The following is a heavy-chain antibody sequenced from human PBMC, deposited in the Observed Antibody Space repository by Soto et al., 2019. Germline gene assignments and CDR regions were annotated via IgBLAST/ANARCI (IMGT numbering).Heavy chain of an antibody. D-gene: IGHD3-22*01. J-gene: IGHJ6*02. CDR1: GGTFSSYA. V-gene: IGHV1-69*13. CDR2: IIPIFGTA. CDR3: ARDLGREVVIGTGYYYYYGMDV. Sequence: ASVKVSCKASGGTFSSYAISWVRQAPGQGLEWMGGIIPIFGTANYAQKFQGRVTITADESTSTAYMELSSLRSEDTAVYYCARDLGREVVIGTGYYYYYGMDVWGQGTTVTVSS.